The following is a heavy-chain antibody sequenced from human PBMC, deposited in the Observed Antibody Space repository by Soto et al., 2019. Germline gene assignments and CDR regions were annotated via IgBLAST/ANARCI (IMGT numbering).Heavy chain of an antibody. Sequence: GSLRLSCAASGFTFSSYSMNWVRQAPGKGLEWVSSISSSSSYIYYADSVKGRFTISRDNAKNSLYLQMNSLRAEDTAVYYCARDIYDFWSGSIYYYYYGMDVWGQGTTVTVSS. CDR2: ISSSSSYI. CDR3: ARDIYDFWSGSIYYYYYGMDV. V-gene: IGHV3-21*01. D-gene: IGHD3-3*01. J-gene: IGHJ6*02. CDR1: GFTFSSYS.